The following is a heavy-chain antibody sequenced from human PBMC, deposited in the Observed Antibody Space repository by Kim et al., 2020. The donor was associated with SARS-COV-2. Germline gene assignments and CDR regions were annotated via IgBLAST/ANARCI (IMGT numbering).Heavy chain of an antibody. Sequence: GGSLRLSCAASGFTFSSYDMHWVRQATGKGLEWVSAIGTAGDPYYSAYVKCRITIARENAKNSLHLQMNSLRDGDAAAYYCARGWLLTIAAAGTFDYWGQGTLVTVSS. CDR3: ARGWLLTIAAAGTFDY. V-gene: IGHV3-13*05. J-gene: IGHJ4*02. CDR2: IGTAGDP. D-gene: IGHD6-13*01. CDR1: GFTFSSYD.